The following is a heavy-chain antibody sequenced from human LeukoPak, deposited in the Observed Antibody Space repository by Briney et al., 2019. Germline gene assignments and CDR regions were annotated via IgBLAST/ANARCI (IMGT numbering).Heavy chain of an antibody. V-gene: IGHV3-30-3*01. J-gene: IGHJ4*02. CDR3: ARSGYPYPIQNYFDY. CDR2: ISYDGSNK. CDR1: GFTFSSYA. D-gene: IGHD5-18*01. Sequence: GGSLRLSCAASGFTFSSYAVHWVRQAPGKGLEWVAVISYDGSNKYYADSVKGRFTISRDNSKNTLYLQMNSLRAEDTAVYYCARSGYPYPIQNYFDYWGQGTLVTVSS.